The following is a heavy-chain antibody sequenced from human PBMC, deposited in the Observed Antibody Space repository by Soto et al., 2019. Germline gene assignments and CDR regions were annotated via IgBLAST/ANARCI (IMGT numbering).Heavy chain of an antibody. Sequence: GASVKVSCKASGYTFTDYFIQWVRQAPGQGLEWMGWINPSSGGTYYAQKFQGRVTMTRDTSTGTAHMELSSLRYDDTAVYYCAIGLMWRDLDYWGQGTPVTVSA. V-gene: IGHV1-2*02. CDR3: AIGLMWRDLDY. CDR1: GYTFTDYF. CDR2: INPSSGGT. D-gene: IGHD2-21*01. J-gene: IGHJ4*02.